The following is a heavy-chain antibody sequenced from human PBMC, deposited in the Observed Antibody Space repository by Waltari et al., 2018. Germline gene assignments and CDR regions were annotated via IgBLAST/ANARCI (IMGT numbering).Heavy chain of an antibody. Sequence: QVQLVQSGAEVKKPGASVKVSCKASGYTFTSYYMHWVRQAPGQGLEWMGIINPSGGSTSYAQKFQGRVTRTRDTSTSTVYMELSSLGSEDTAVYYCARDGETYYYDSSVGAFDIWGQGTMVTVSS. CDR3: ARDGETYYYDSSVGAFDI. J-gene: IGHJ3*02. CDR1: GYTFTSYY. CDR2: INPSGGST. V-gene: IGHV1-46*01. D-gene: IGHD3-22*01.